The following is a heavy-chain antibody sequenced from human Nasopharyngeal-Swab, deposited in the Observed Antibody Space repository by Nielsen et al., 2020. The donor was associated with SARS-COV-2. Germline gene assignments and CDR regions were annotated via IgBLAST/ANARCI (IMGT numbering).Heavy chain of an antibody. CDR2: ISYDGSNK. V-gene: IGHV3-30-3*01. J-gene: IGHJ6*02. Sequence: WIRQPPGKGLEWVAVISYDGSNKYYADSVKGRFTISRDNSKNTLYLQMNSLRAEDTAVYYCARAPGDGMDVWGQGTTVRLL. CDR3: ARAPGDGMDV.